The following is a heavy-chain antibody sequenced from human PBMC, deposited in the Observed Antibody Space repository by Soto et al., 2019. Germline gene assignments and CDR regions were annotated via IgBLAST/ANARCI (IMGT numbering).Heavy chain of an antibody. V-gene: IGHV3-30*18. J-gene: IGHJ4*02. CDR2: ISYDERNK. Sequence: QVQLVESGGGLVQPGRSLRLSCAASGFTFSFYGMHWVRQAPGKGLEWLAVISYDERNKFYAGSVKGRFTISRDNSKNTLSLQMNSLRTEDTAVYYFAKGGSSYSDPVDDWGQGTLVTVSS. D-gene: IGHD6-6*01. CDR3: AKGGSSYSDPVDD. CDR1: GFTFSFYG.